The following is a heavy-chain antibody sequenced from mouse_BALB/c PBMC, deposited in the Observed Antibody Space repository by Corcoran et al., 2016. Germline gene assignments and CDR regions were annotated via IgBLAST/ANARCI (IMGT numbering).Heavy chain of an antibody. CDR3: AREGGTDAMDY. CDR2: ISYDGSN. Sequence: DVQLQESGPGLVKPSQSLSLTCSVTGYSITSGYYLNWIRQFPGNKLEWMGYISYDGSNNYNPSLKNRISITRDTSKNQFFLKLNSVTTEDTATYYCAREGGTDAMDYWGQGTSVTVSS. V-gene: IGHV3-6*02. CDR1: GYSITSGYY. J-gene: IGHJ4*01. D-gene: IGHD4-1*01.